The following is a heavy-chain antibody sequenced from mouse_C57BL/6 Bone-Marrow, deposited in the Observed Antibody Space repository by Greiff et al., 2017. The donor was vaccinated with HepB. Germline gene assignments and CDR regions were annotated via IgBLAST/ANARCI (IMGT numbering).Heavy chain of an antibody. CDR3: VRTEDHYYGSSYYWYFDV. J-gene: IGHJ1*03. CDR1: GFSFNTYA. CDR2: IRSKSNNYAT. V-gene: IGHV10-1*01. Sequence: EVMLVESGGGLVQPKGSLKLSCAASGFSFNTYAMNWVRQAPGKGLEWVARIRSKSNNYATYYADSVKDRFTISRDDSESMLYLQMNNLKTEDTAMYYCVRTEDHYYGSSYYWYFDVWGTGTTVTVSS. D-gene: IGHD1-1*01.